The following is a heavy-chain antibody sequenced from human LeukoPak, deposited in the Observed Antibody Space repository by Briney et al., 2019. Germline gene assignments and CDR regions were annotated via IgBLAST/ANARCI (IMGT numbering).Heavy chain of an antibody. Sequence: PGGSLRLSCAGSGFSFSSHGMNWVRQAPGKGLEWVSSINGRGGSTYYADSVKGRFTISRDNSKNTLYLQMNSLRAEDTAIYYCARDERLLSFLKWGQGTLVTVSS. CDR2: INGRGGST. V-gene: IGHV3-23*01. CDR3: ARDERLLSFLK. J-gene: IGHJ4*02. CDR1: GFSFSSHG. D-gene: IGHD3-3*01.